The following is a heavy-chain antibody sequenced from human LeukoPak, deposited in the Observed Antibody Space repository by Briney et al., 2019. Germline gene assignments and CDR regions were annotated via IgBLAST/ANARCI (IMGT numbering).Heavy chain of an antibody. D-gene: IGHD3-22*01. CDR2: ISGSGGST. J-gene: IGHJ4*02. CDR3: AKDHYYDSSGYYSYFDY. CDR1: GFTFSNYA. V-gene: IGHV3-23*01. Sequence: PGGSLRLSCAASGFTFSNYAMSWVRQAPGKGLEWVSAISGSGGSTYYADSVKGRFTISRDNSKNTLYLQMNSLRAEDTAVYYCAKDHYYDSSGYYSYFDYWGQGTLVTVSS.